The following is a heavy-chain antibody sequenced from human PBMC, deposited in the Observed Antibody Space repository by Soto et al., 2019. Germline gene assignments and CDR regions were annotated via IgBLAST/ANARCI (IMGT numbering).Heavy chain of an antibody. J-gene: IGHJ4*02. CDR1: GGSISSSSYY. CDR2: IYYSVST. Sequence: SETLSLTCTVSGGSISSSSYYWGWIRQPPGKGLEWIGSIYYSVSTYYNPSLKSRVTISVDTSKNQFSLKLSSVTAADTAVYYCARHSFYGSGGMRGFDYWGQGTLVTVSS. CDR3: ARHSFYGSGGMRGFDY. D-gene: IGHD3-10*01. V-gene: IGHV4-39*01.